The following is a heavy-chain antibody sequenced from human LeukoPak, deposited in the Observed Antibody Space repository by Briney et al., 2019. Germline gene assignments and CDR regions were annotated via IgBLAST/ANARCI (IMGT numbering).Heavy chain of an antibody. V-gene: IGHV1-18*01. D-gene: IGHD5-18*01. CDR2: ISAYNGNT. CDR3: ARDLRTAWIQLWSLAYGMDV. J-gene: IGHJ6*02. CDR1: GYTFTSYG. Sequence: GASVKVSCKASGYTFTSYGISWVRQAPGLGLEWMGWISAYNGNTNYAQKLQGRVTMTTDISTSTAYMELRSLRSDDTAVYYCARDLRTAWIQLWSLAYGMDVWGQGTTVTVSS.